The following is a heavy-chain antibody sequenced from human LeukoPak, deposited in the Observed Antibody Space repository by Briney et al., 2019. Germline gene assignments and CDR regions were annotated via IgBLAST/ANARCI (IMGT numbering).Heavy chain of an antibody. CDR3: VSFYETY. J-gene: IGHJ4*02. D-gene: IGHD2/OR15-2a*01. Sequence: GGSLRLSCAASGMYWMHWVRQAPGKGLVWVSHINSDGSWTSYADFVKGRFTISKDNAKNTVYLQMSNLRVEDTAVYYCVSFYETYWGRGTLVTVSS. V-gene: IGHV3-74*01. CDR2: INSDGSWT. CDR1: GMYW.